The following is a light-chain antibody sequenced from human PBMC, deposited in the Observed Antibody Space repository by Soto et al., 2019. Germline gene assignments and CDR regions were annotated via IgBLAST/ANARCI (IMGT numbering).Light chain of an antibody. CDR3: QQYKSWPPIT. CDR1: QSISSN. J-gene: IGKJ5*01. Sequence: EIVMTQSPATLSVSPGEIATLSFSASQSISSNLAWYQQKPGQAPRLLLYGASTRATGVPPRFSGGGSGTEFTLTISSLQSEDSAIYYCQQYKSWPPITFGQGTRLEIK. V-gene: IGKV3-15*01. CDR2: GAS.